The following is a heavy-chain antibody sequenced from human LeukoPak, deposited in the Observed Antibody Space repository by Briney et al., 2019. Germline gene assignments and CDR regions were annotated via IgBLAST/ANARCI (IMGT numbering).Heavy chain of an antibody. Sequence: GGSLRLSCAASGFTFSSYAMHWVRQAPGKGLECVGVISYDGSNKYYADSVKGRFTISRDNSKNTLYLQMNSLRAEDTAVYYCARTFWSYTNNHLVDYWGQGTLATVSS. CDR3: ARTFWSYTNNHLVDY. V-gene: IGHV3-30-3*01. D-gene: IGHD1-14*01. CDR2: ISYDGSNK. J-gene: IGHJ4*02. CDR1: GFTFSSYA.